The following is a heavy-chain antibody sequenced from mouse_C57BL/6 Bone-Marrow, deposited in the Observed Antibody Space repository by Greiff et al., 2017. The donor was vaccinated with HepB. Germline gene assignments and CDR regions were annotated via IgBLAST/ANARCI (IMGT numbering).Heavy chain of an antibody. CDR3: TTDGYYKENAMDY. J-gene: IGHJ4*01. V-gene: IGHV14-4*01. CDR1: GFTFKDDY. Sequence: EVHLVESGAELVRPGASVKLSCTASGFTFKDDYMHWVKQRPEQGLEWIGWIDPENGDTEYASKFQGKATITADTSSNTAKLQLSSLTSEDTAAYYCTTDGYYKENAMDYWGQGTSVTVSS. CDR2: IDPENGDT. D-gene: IGHD2-3*01.